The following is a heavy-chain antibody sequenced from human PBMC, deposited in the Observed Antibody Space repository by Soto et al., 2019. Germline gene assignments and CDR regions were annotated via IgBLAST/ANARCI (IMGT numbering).Heavy chain of an antibody. J-gene: IGHJ4*02. CDR3: ARVGPYYDSSGPLDY. V-gene: IGHV3-30-3*01. Sequence: QVQLVESGGGVVQPGRSLRLSCAASGFTFSTYAMHWVRQAPGKVLEWVAVISYDVSNKYYADSVKGRFTISSSKSRNTLSLPLNRHRAEDTAVYYCARVGPYYDSSGPLDYWGQGTLVTVSS. CDR2: ISYDVSNK. D-gene: IGHD3-22*01. CDR1: GFTFSTYA.